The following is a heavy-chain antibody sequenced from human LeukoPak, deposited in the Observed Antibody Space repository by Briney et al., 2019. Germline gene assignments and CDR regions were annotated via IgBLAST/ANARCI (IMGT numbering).Heavy chain of an antibody. CDR3: ARLYYYYGLDV. Sequence: TSETLSLTCTVSGGSISSSTYYWGWIRQPPGKGLELIGSKYYSGNSYYNPSLKSRVSISVDTSKNQFSLKLSSVIAADTAVYYCARLYYYYGLDVWGQGTTVTVSS. CDR2: KYYSGNS. CDR1: GGSISSSTYY. V-gene: IGHV4-39*01. J-gene: IGHJ6*02.